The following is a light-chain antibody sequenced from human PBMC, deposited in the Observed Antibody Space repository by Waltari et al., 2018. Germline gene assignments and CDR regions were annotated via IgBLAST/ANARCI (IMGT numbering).Light chain of an antibody. CDR3: AAWDGSLYGYV. CDR1: SSNIGSNT. CDR2: GTS. Sequence: QSVVTQPPSASGTPGQSVTISCSGSSSNIGSNTVSWYQVLPGSAPKLLIHGTSHRPSGIPGRVSGSKYGTSASLAISGLQFDDEADYYCAAWDGSLYGYVLGTGTKVTVL. J-gene: IGLJ1*01. V-gene: IGLV1-44*01.